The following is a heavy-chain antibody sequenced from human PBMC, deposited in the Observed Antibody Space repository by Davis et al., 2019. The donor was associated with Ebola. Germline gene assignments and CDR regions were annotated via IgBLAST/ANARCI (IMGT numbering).Heavy chain of an antibody. J-gene: IGHJ4*02. D-gene: IGHD5-12*01. CDR3: ARVVWDSGYDRRIDY. V-gene: IGHV3-11*01. CDR2: ISSSGSTI. CDR1: GFTFSDYY. Sequence: PGGSLRLSCPASGFTFSDYYMSWIRQAPGKGLEWVSYISSSGSTIYYADSVKGRFTISRDNAKNSLYLQMNSLRAEDTAVYYCARVVWDSGYDRRIDYWGQGTLVTVSS.